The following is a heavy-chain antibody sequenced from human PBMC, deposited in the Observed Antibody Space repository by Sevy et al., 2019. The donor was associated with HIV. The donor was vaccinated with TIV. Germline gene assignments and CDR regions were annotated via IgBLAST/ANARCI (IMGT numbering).Heavy chain of an antibody. CDR3: ARDCNSASCLWGLDV. D-gene: IGHD2-2*01. V-gene: IGHV3-7*03. CDR1: GFTFSNYW. Sequence: GGSLRLSCAASGFTFSNYWMTWVRQAPGKGLEWVAISKRDGSEKYYVDSVKGRFTISRDNAKNTLYLQMNSLRAEDTALYYCARDCNSASCLWGLDVWGQGTTVTVAS. CDR2: SKRDGSEK. J-gene: IGHJ6*02.